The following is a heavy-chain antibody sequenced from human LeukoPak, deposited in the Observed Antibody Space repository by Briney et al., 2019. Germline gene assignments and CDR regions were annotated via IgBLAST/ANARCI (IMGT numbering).Heavy chain of an antibody. CDR3: ATEGFYY. V-gene: IGHV3-23*01. J-gene: IGHJ4*02. CDR2: ISRSGDIT. Sequence: KWVRQAAGAGLEYISGISRSGDITHYADSVKGRFTISRDNVQNTLYLQMNSLRADDTALYYCATEGFYYWGPGTQVTVSS.